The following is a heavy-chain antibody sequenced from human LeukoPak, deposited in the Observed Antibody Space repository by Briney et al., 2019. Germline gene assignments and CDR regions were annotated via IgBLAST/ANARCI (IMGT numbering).Heavy chain of an antibody. CDR3: ARDLLSGDAANWFDP. CDR1: GDSISSGGYY. V-gene: IGHV4-30-2*01. D-gene: IGHD3-10*01. CDR2: IYYSGST. J-gene: IGHJ5*02. Sequence: SETLSFTCTVSGDSISSGGYYWSWIRQPPGKGLEWIGYIYYSGSTYYNPSLKSRVTISVDRSKNQFSLKVSSVTAADTAVYFCARDLLSGDAANWFDPWGQGTLVTVSS.